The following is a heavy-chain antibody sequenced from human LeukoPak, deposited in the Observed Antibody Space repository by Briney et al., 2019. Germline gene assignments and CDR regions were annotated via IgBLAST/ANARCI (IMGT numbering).Heavy chain of an antibody. CDR1: GFTFDDYA. J-gene: IGHJ4*02. D-gene: IGHD6-6*01. CDR2: ISWNSGSI. Sequence: GRSLRLSCAASGFTFDDYAMHWVRQAPGKGLEWVSGISWNSGSIGYADSVKGRFTISRDNAKNSLYLQMDSLRAEDTAVYYCARGSYSSSYSFDYWGQGTLVTVSS. CDR3: ARGSYSSSYSFDY. V-gene: IGHV3-9*01.